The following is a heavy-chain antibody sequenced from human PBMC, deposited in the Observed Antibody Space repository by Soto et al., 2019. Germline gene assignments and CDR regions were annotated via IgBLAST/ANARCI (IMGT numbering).Heavy chain of an antibody. CDR2: INPSGDST. V-gene: IGHV1-46*01. CDR1: GYTFTSYY. CDR3: ARTRDYDFWSGYYAFDI. D-gene: IGHD3-3*01. Sequence: QVQLVQSGAEVKKPGASVKVSCKASGYTFTSYYMHWVRQAPGQGLEWMGIINPSGDSTSYAQKFQGRVTMTRDTATSTVYMELSSLRSEDTAVYYCARTRDYDFWSGYYAFDIWGQGTMVTVSS. J-gene: IGHJ3*02.